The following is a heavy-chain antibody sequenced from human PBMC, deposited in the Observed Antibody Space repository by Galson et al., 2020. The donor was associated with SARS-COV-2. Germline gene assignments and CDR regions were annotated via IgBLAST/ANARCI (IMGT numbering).Heavy chain of an antibody. Sequence: GESLKISCAASGCTFNPAWMSWVRQAPGKGLEWIGLVKSKTSGGTTEYAAPVQGRFTILRDDSKATVHLQMNSLKTEDTAVYYCVADVAEAGYGEFDYWAQGTLVTVSS. V-gene: IGHV3-15*01. J-gene: IGHJ4*02. CDR3: VADVAEAGYGEFDY. CDR1: GCTFNPAW. CDR2: VKSKTSGGTT. D-gene: IGHD6-19*01.